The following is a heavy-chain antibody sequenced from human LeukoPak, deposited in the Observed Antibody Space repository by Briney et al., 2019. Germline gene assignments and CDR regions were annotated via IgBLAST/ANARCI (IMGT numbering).Heavy chain of an antibody. J-gene: IGHJ4*02. Sequence: GGSLRLSCAASGFTVSSNYMSWVRQAPGKGLEWVSVIYSGGSTYYADSVKGRFTISRDNSKSTLYFQMSTLRAEDTAVYYCARAIVATTPATYWGQGTLVTVSS. CDR3: ARAIVATTPATY. D-gene: IGHD5-12*01. CDR1: GFTVSSNY. V-gene: IGHV3-53*01. CDR2: IYSGGST.